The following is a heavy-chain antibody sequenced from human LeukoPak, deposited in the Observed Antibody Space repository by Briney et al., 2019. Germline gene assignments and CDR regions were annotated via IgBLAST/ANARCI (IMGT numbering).Heavy chain of an antibody. CDR3: ARGPLNYDFWSGYYDSWFDP. V-gene: IGHV4-30-4*07. D-gene: IGHD3-3*01. CDR1: GGSISSGGYS. CDR2: IYYSGST. J-gene: IGHJ5*02. Sequence: TLSLTCAVSGGSISSGGYSWSWIRQPPGKGLEWIGYIYYSGSTYYNPSLKSRVTISVDTSKNQFSLKLSSVTAADTAVYFCARGPLNYDFWSGYYDSWFDPWGQGTLVTVSS.